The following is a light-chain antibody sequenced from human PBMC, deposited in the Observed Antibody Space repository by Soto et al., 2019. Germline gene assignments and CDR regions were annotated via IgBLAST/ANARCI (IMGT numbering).Light chain of an antibody. Sequence: QSALTQPRSVSGSPGQSVTISCTGTSSDVGGYNYVSWYQQHPGKAPKVMIYDVSNRPSGVPDRFSGSKSGNTASLTISGLQAEDEADYYCCSYAGSYTLWVFGGGTKLTVL. CDR2: DVS. CDR3: CSYAGSYTLWV. J-gene: IGLJ3*02. CDR1: SSDVGGYNY. V-gene: IGLV2-11*01.